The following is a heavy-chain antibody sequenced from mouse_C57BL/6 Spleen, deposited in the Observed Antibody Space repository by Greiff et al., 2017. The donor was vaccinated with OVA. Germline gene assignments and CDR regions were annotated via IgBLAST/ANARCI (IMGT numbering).Heavy chain of an antibody. CDR2: INPNNGGT. V-gene: IGHV1-26*01. CDR1: GYTFTDYY. J-gene: IGHJ3*01. CDR3: ADISCYVWFAS. D-gene: IGHD3-2*02. Sequence: VQLQQSGPELVKPGASVKISCKASGYTFTDYYMNWVKQSHGKSLEWIGDINPNNGGTSYNQKFKGKATLTVDKSSSTAYMELRSLTSEDSAVYYCADISCYVWFASWRPVTLLAVSA.